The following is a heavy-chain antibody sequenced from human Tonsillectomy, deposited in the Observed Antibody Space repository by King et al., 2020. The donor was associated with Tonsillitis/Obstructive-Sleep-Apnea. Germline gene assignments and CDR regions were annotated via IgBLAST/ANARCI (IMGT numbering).Heavy chain of an antibody. D-gene: IGHD4-17*01. CDR3: ARDIRDYGHDR. V-gene: IGHV4-4*02. CDR2: IYHSGST. Sequence: VPLQESGPGLVKPSGTLSLTCAVSGASISDNNWWSWVRQPPGKGLEWIGEIYHSGSTSYNASLKSRVTISVDKSKNQFSLNVTSVTAADTAVYYCARDIRDYGHDRWGQGALVTVSS. J-gene: IGHJ5*02. CDR1: GASISDNNW.